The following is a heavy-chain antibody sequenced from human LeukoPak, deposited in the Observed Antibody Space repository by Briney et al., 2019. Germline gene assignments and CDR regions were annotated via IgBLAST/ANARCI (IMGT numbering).Heavy chain of an antibody. CDR3: ARDYFTSLVGSSGYYYPQWFDP. CDR2: ISYDGSNK. V-gene: IGHV3-30*03. Sequence: QSGGSLRLSCAASGFTFSSYGMHWVRQAPGKGLEWVAVISYDGSNKYYADSVKGRFTISRDNSKNTLYLQMNSLRAEDTAVYYCARDYFTSLVGSSGYYYPQWFDPWGQGTLVTVSS. CDR1: GFTFSSYG. J-gene: IGHJ5*02. D-gene: IGHD3-22*01.